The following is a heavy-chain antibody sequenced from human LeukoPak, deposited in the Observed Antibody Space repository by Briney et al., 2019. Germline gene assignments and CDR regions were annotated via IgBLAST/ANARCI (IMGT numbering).Heavy chain of an antibody. Sequence: PSETLSLTCAVSGGSISSSNWWSWVRQPPGKGLEWIGEIYHSGSTNYNPSLKSRVTISVDKSKNQFSLKLSSVTAADTAVYYCARVRSSGWTNYYGMDVWGQGTTVTVSS. J-gene: IGHJ6*02. V-gene: IGHV4-4*02. CDR2: IYHSGST. D-gene: IGHD6-19*01. CDR1: GGSISSSNW. CDR3: ARVRSSGWTNYYGMDV.